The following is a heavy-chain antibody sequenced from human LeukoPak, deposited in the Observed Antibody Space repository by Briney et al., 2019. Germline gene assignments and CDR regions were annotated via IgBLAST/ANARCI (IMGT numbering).Heavy chain of an antibody. Sequence: VSVKVSCKASGYTFSTYGISWVRQAPGQGLEWMGWISAYNGNTNYAQNFQDRVTMTTDTSTSTAYMEVKSLRSDDTAAYYCARDLGTGSYRMDVWGQGTTVTVSS. V-gene: IGHV1-18*01. CDR2: ISAYNGNT. J-gene: IGHJ6*02. D-gene: IGHD2-8*02. CDR3: ARDLGTGSYRMDV. CDR1: GYTFSTYG.